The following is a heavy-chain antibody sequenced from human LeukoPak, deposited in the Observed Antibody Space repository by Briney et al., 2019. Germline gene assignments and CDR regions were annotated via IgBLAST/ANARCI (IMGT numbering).Heavy chain of an antibody. CDR3: GKKYYYDMSRFYRDVADS. D-gene: IGHD3-22*01. CDR1: GFTFTNNA. CDR2: ISGSGDST. J-gene: IGHJ4*02. V-gene: IGHV3-23*01. Sequence: TGGSLRLSCAASGFTFTNNAMTWVRQAPGKGLEWVSSISGSGDSTDYTGSVRGRFTISRDNSKNTLYLQMNGLRIEDTAVYYCGKKYYYDMSRFYRDVADSWGQGTLVTVSS.